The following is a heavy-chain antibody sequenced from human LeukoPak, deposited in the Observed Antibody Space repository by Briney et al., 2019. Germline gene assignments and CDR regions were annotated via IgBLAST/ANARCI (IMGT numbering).Heavy chain of an antibody. CDR3: ARTGYSGDDSYY. D-gene: IGHD5-12*01. CDR2: ISYDGSNK. CDR1: GFTFSSYA. V-gene: IGHV3-30*14. J-gene: IGHJ4*02. Sequence: PGGSLRLSCAASGFTFSSYAMHWVRQAPGKGLEWVAVISYDGSNKYYADSVKGRFTISRDNPKNTLYLQMSSLRPEDTAVYYCARTGYSGDDSYYWGQGTLVTVSS.